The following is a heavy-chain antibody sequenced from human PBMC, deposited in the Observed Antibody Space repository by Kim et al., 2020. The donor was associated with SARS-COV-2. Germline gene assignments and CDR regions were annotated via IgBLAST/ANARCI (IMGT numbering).Heavy chain of an antibody. CDR1: GGSFSGYY. D-gene: IGHD3-3*01. V-gene: IGHV4-34*01. CDR2: INHSGST. J-gene: IGHJ6*02. CDR3: ASGRWYYDFWSGYYSYYGMDV. Sequence: SETLSLTCAVYGGSFSGYYWSWIRQPPGKGLEWIGEINHSGSTNYNPSLKSRVTISVDTSKNQFSLKLSSVTAADTAVYYCASGRWYYDFWSGYYSYYGMDVCGQGTTVTVSS.